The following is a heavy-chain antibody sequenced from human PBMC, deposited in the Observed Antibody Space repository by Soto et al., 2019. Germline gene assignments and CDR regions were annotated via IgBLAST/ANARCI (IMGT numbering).Heavy chain of an antibody. CDR1: GFRFRGHA. V-gene: IGHV3-23*01. CDR3: LKNSDI. D-gene: IGHD1-7*01. J-gene: IGHJ6*02. Sequence: PGGSLRLSCAASGFRFRGHAMHWVRQAPGKGREWVAGISASGTDTFYGDSVKGRFTISRDNCDNTVSRLMSALTIDDTATYYCLKNSDIWGQGTAVTVSS. CDR2: ISASGTDT.